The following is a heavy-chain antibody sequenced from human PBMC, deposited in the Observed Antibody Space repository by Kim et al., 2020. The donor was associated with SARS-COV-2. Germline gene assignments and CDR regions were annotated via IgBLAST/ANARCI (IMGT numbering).Heavy chain of an antibody. V-gene: IGHV4-59*01. CDR2: IYYSGST. D-gene: IGHD3-22*01. CDR1: GGSISSYY. Sequence: SETLSLTCTVSGGSISSYYWSWIRQPPGKGLEWIGYIYYSGSTNYNHSLKSRVTISVDTSKNQFSLKLSSVTAADTAVYYCARMAYYDSSGYYKPSPYYYYGMDVWGQVTTVTVSS. J-gene: IGHJ6*02. CDR3: ARMAYYDSSGYYKPSPYYYYGMDV.